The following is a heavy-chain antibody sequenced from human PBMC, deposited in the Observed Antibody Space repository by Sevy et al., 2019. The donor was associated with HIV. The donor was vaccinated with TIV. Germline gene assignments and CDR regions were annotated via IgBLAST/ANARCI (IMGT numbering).Heavy chain of an antibody. D-gene: IGHD3-9*01. V-gene: IGHV3-15*01. J-gene: IGHJ4*02. CDR3: TTDYDILTGYYKPDDY. CDR2: IKSKTDGGTT. CDR1: GFTFGNAW. Sequence: GGSLRLSCAASGFTFGNAWMSWVRQAPGKGLEWVGRIKSKTDGGTTDYAAPVKGRFTISRDDSKNTLYLQMNSLKTEDTAVYYCTTDYDILTGYYKPDDYWGQGTLVTVSS.